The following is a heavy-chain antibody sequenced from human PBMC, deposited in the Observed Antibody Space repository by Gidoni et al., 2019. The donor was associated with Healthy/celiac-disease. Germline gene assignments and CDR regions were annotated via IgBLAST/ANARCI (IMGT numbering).Heavy chain of an antibody. CDR3: TRRRVDIVATIKHWYFDL. J-gene: IGHJ2*01. D-gene: IGHD5-12*01. CDR2: IRSKANSYAT. V-gene: IGHV3-73*01. Sequence: EVQLVESGGGLVQPGGSLKLSCSASGFTFSGSAFPWVRQASGKGLEWVGRIRSKANSYATAYAASVKGRFTISRDDSKNTAYLQMNSLKTEDTAVYYCTRRRVDIVATIKHWYFDLWGRGTLVTVSS. CDR1: GFTFSGSA.